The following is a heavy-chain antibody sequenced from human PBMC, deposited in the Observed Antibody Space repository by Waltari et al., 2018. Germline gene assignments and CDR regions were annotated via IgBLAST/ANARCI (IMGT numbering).Heavy chain of an antibody. CDR3: AREERRSSFYYLDL. Sequence: EVQLLESGGGLVEPGGSLRLSCAASGFTFGSFAMTWVRQAPGKGLEWVATIGNTGAALFYAASVEGRLTVSRDFSKKTVFLQMSSLRPEDTGVYFCAREERRSSFYYLDLWGRGTLVTVSS. D-gene: IGHD3-22*01. CDR2: IGNTGAAL. V-gene: IGHV3-23*01. CDR1: GFTFGSFA. J-gene: IGHJ4*02.